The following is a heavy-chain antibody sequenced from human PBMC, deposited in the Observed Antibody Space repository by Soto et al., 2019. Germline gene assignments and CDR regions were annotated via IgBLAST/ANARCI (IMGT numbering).Heavy chain of an antibody. CDR2: IYYSGST. CDR1: GGFVSSGDYF. CDR3: ARSPNYYYYGFDV. Sequence: XGTLALTCTVSGGFVSSGDYFWSWLRQSPGKQLEWIAYIYYSGSTNYNPSLKSRATISVDTSKSQVSLTLTSMTAADAALYYCARSPNYYYYGFDVWGQGTAVTVSS. J-gene: IGHJ6*02. V-gene: IGHV4-61*08. D-gene: IGHD3-10*01.